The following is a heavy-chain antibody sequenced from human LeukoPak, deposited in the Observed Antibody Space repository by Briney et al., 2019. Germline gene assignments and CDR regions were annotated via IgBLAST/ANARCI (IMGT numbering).Heavy chain of an antibody. CDR2: INPDGSEK. J-gene: IGHJ6*04. CDR1: GFAFSNYW. Sequence: GGSLRLSCAASGFAFSNYWMSWVRQAPGNGLEWVANINPDGSEKYSVDSVTGRFTISRDNAENTVFLQMNSLRAEDSAVYYCARDLAAWDVWGKGTTVTVSS. CDR3: ARDLAAWDV. V-gene: IGHV3-7*01.